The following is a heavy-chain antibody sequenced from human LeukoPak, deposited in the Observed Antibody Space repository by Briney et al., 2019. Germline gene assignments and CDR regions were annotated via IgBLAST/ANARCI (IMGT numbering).Heavy chain of an antibody. CDR1: GYTFTSYD. J-gene: IGHJ4*02. CDR3: ARGRWDIVVVVAATPHYYLDY. CDR2: MNPNSGNT. D-gene: IGHD2-15*01. V-gene: IGHV1-8*01. Sequence: ASVKVSCKASGYTFTSYDINWVRQATGQGLEWMGWMNPNSGNTGYAQKFQDRVTMTRNTSISTAYMELSSLRSEDTAVYYCARGRWDIVVVVAATPHYYLDYWGQGTLVTVSS.